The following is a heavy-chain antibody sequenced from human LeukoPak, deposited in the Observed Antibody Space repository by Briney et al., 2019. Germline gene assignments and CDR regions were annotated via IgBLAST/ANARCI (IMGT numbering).Heavy chain of an antibody. D-gene: IGHD2-21*02. CDR3: TSWGDTTAEYFQR. V-gene: IGHV3-7*01. CDR1: GFTFNRCW. J-gene: IGHJ1*01. Sequence: GGSLRPSCVVSGFTFNRCWMNWVRQAPGKGLEWVAHINPDGRDTYYVDSVKGRFTISRDNAQNSMYLQMNSLRVEDTAVYYCTSWGDTTAEYFQRWGQGTLVTVSS. CDR2: INPDGRDT.